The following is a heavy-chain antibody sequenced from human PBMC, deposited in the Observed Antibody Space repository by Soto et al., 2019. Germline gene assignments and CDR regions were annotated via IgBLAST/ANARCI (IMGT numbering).Heavy chain of an antibody. V-gene: IGHV1-3*05. CDR2: INAGNGNT. Sequence: QVQLVQSGAEEKKPGASVKVSCKASGYTFTSYAMHWVRQAPGQRLEWMGWINAGNGNTKYSQKFQGRVTLTRDTSASTAYMELSSLRFEDTAVYYCAREVPYWGGHGYSRSGWFGPWGQVTPVTVSS. D-gene: IGHD2-21*02. CDR1: GYTFTSYA. J-gene: IGHJ5*02. CDR3: AREVPYWGGHGYSRSGWFGP.